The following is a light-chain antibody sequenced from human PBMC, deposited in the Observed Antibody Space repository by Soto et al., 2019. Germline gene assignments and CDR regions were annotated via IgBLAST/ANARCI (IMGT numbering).Light chain of an antibody. V-gene: IGKV1-5*03. J-gene: IGKJ1*01. Sequence: DIQMTQSPSTLSASVGDRVTITCRASQTINSWLAWYQQKPGKAPNLLIYKPSNLESGVPSRFSGSGSGTEFTLTISSLQPDDCAAYYCQQYNDYSRTFGQGTKVEIK. CDR3: QQYNDYSRT. CDR1: QTINSW. CDR2: KPS.